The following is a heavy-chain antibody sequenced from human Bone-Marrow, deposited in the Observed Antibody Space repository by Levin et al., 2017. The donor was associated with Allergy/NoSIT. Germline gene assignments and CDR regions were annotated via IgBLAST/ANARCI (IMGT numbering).Heavy chain of an antibody. CDR1: GFALFNYG. D-gene: IGHD7-27*01. CDR2: ISHDGSNN. CDR3: AKDRDYWGKFDC. V-gene: IGHV3-30*18. J-gene: IGHJ4*02. Sequence: GGSLRLSCAASGFALFNYGMHWVRQAPGKGLEWVALISHDGSNNYFADSVKGRFTISRDTSKNTLYLQMDSLRPEDTAIYYCAKDRDYWGKFDCWGQGTLVTVSS.